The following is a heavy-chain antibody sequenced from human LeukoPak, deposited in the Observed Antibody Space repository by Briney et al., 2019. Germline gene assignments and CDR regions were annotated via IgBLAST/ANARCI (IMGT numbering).Heavy chain of an antibody. CDR3: ARHHGVDYYYYMDV. CDR2: INPNSGGT. CDR1: GYTFTSYY. J-gene: IGHJ6*03. Sequence: GASVKVSCKASGYTFTSYYMHWVRQAPGQGLEWMGWINPNSGGTNYAQKFQGRVTMTRDTSISTAYMELSRLRSDDTAVYYCARHHGVDYYYYMDVWGKGTTVTVSS. V-gene: IGHV1-2*02. D-gene: IGHD4-17*01.